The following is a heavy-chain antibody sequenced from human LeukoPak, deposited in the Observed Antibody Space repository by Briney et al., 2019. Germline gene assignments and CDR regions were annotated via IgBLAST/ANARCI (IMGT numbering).Heavy chain of an antibody. J-gene: IGHJ5*02. CDR1: GFTFSSYS. V-gene: IGHV3-23*01. D-gene: IGHD2-2*01. Sequence: PGGSLRLSCTASGFTFSSYSMSWVRQGPGTGLEWVSAISGSGDTTFYADSVKGRFTISRDNSKNTLYLQMNSLRAEDTAVYYCARDKWVVPGLPDHWGQGTLVTVSS. CDR2: ISGSGDTT. CDR3: ARDKWVVPGLPDH.